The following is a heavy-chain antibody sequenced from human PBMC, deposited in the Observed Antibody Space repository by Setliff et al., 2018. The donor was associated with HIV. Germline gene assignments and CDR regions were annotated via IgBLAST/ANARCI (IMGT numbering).Heavy chain of an antibody. CDR3: VRAAAGLDI. CDR1: GFTFRLYG. CDR2: IEFDGKNE. Sequence: GGSLRLSCAASGFTFRLYGMHWVRRAPGKGLEWVASIEFDGKNEYGASVQGRFTISRDNSKDSLSLQMNNLKAEDTAVYYCVRAAAGLDIWSQGTLVTVSS. V-gene: IGHV3-30*12. J-gene: IGHJ4*02.